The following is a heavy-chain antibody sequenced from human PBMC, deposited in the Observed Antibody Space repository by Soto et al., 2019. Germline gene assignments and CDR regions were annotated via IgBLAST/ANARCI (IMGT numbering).Heavy chain of an antibody. CDR2: INHSGST. CDR3: ARVGGLGYCSGGSCHGG. J-gene: IGHJ4*02. D-gene: IGHD2-15*01. Sequence: QVQLQQWGAGLLKPSETLSLTCAVYGGSFSGYYWSWIRQPPGKGLEWIGEINHSGSTNYNPSLKSRVTISVDTSKNQFSLKLSSVTAADTAVYYCARVGGLGYCSGGSCHGGWGQGTLVTVSS. CDR1: GGSFSGYY. V-gene: IGHV4-34*01.